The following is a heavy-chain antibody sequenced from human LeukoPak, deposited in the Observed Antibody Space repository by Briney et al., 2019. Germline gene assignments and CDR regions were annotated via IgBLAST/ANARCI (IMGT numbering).Heavy chain of an antibody. CDR2: IIPIFGTA. J-gene: IGHJ4*02. V-gene: IGHV1-69*05. Sequence: GASVKVSCKASGGTFSSYAISWVRQAPGQGLEWMGRIIPIFGTANYAQKFQGRVTITTDESTSTAYMELSSLRSEDTAVYYCARGRYSSSAIYYFDHWGQGTLVTVSS. D-gene: IGHD6-6*01. CDR3: ARGRYSSSAIYYFDH. CDR1: GGTFSSYA.